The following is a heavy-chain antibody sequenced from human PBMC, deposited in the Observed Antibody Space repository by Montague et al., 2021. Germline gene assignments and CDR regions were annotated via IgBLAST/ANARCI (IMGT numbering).Heavy chain of an antibody. J-gene: IGHJ4*02. CDR1: GDSVSSRNHY. Sequence: SETLSLTCTVAGDSVSSRNHYWGWVRQPPGKGLEWLGHIQNMAKTKYHPSLSSRLTISADMSKNHLSLKLTSVTAADTAVYDCGRVTARDPATGYPFFDYWGLGKVVTVSS. CDR3: GRVTARDPATGYPFFDY. V-gene: IGHV4-61*03. D-gene: IGHD5-12*01. CDR2: IQNMAKT.